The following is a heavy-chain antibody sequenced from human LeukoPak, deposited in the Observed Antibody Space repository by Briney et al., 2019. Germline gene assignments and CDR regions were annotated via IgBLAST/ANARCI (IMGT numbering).Heavy chain of an antibody. J-gene: IGHJ4*02. CDR3: ARDRYDSSGFDY. Sequence: EASVKVSCKASGYTFTSYYMHWVRQAPGQGLEWMGIINPSGGSTSYAQKLQGRVTMTTDTSTSTAYMELRSLRSDDTAVYYCARDRYDSSGFDYWGQGTLVTVSS. V-gene: IGHV1-46*01. D-gene: IGHD3-22*01. CDR1: GYTFTSYY. CDR2: INPSGGST.